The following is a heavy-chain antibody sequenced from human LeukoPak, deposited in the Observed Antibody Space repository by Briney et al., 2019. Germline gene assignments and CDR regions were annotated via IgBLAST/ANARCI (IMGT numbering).Heavy chain of an antibody. D-gene: IGHD3-22*01. CDR2: IYDSGST. V-gene: IGHV4-59*08. CDR3: ARASYSYDINGWVPFDY. CDR1: GGSISSYY. J-gene: IGHJ4*02. Sequence: SETLSLTCTVSGGSISSYYWSWIRQPPGKGLEWIGYIYDSGSTNYNPSLKSRVTISGDTSKNQFSLRLSSVTAADTAVYYCARASYSYDINGWVPFDYWGQGTLVTVSS.